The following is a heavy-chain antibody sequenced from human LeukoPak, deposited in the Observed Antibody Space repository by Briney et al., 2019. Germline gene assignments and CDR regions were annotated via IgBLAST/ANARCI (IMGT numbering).Heavy chain of an antibody. CDR3: ARHAARGGVWNWFDP. D-gene: IGHD3-16*01. J-gene: IGHJ5*02. CDR1: GGSISSSSYY. V-gene: IGHV4-39*01. Sequence: SETLSLTCTVSGGSISSSSYYWGWIRQPPGKGLEWIGSIYYSGSTYYNPSLKSRVTISVDTSKNQFSLKLSSVTAAHTAVYYCARHAARGGVWNWFDPWGQGTLVTVSS. CDR2: IYYSGST.